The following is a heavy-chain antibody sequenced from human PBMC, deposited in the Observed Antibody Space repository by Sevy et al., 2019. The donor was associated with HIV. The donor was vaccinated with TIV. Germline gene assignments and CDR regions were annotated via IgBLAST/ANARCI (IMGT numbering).Heavy chain of an antibody. CDR2: TYYRSKWFN. J-gene: IGHJ2*01. CDR1: GDSVSTNSAA. V-gene: IGHV6-1*01. D-gene: IGHD6-13*01. CDR3: ARESGTISAGTERYFDL. Sequence: QSQTLSLTCAISGDSVSTNSAAWNWIRQSPSRGLEWLGRTYYRSKWFNEYAVPVKSRIIINPDTSKNQLSLQLNSVTPEDTAVYYSARESGTISAGTERYFDLWGRGTLVTVSS.